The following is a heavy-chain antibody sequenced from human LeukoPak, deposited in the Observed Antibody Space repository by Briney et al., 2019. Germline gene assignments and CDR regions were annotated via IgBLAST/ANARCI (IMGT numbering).Heavy chain of an antibody. D-gene: IGHD3-9*01. CDR3: ARGGEGFDWQSNYFDY. Sequence: GGSLRLSCAASGLTVSSNYMSWVRQAPGKGLEWVSVIYSGGSTYYADSVKGRFTISRDNSKNTLYLQMNSLRAEDTAVYYCARGGEGFDWQSNYFDYWGQGTLVTVSS. CDR1: GLTVSSNY. J-gene: IGHJ4*02. V-gene: IGHV3-53*01. CDR2: IYSGGST.